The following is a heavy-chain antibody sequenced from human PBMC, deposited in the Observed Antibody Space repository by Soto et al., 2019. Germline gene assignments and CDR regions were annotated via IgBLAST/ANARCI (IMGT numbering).Heavy chain of an antibody. V-gene: IGHV3-30-3*01. D-gene: IGHD3-22*01. Sequence: HPGGSLRLSCAASGFTFSSYAIHWVRQAPGKGLEWVAVISYDGSNKYYADSVKGRFTISRDNSKNTLYLQMNSLRAEDTAVYYCARDRGSGYHYYYGMDVWGQGTTVTVSS. J-gene: IGHJ6*02. CDR1: GFTFSSYA. CDR2: ISYDGSNK. CDR3: ARDRGSGYHYYYGMDV.